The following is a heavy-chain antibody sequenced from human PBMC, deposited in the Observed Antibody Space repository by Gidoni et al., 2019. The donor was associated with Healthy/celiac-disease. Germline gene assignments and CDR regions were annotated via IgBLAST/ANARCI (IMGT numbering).Heavy chain of an antibody. CDR3: AKDPWAVAGIRDNYFDY. J-gene: IGHJ4*02. CDR1: GFTFSSYA. D-gene: IGHD6-19*01. CDR2: ISGSGGST. V-gene: IGHV3-23*01. Sequence: EVQLLESGGGLVQPGGSLRLSCAASGFTFSSYAMSWVRQAPGKGLEWVSAISGSGGSTYYADSVKGRFTISRDNSKNTLYLQMNSLRAEDTAVYYCAKDPWAVAGIRDNYFDYWGQGTLVTVSS.